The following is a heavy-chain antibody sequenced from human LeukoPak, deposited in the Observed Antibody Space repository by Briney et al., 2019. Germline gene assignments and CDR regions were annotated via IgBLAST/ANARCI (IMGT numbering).Heavy chain of an antibody. D-gene: IGHD5-12*01. J-gene: IGHJ6*02. V-gene: IGHV4-4*07. CDR2: IYTSGST. Sequence: SETLSLTCTVSGGSISSYYWSWLRQPAGKGLEWIGRIYTSGSTNYNPSLKSRVTMSVDTSKNQFSLKLSSVTAADTAVYYCARDLSDIVATINYYYGMDVWGQGTTVTVSS. CDR3: ARDLSDIVATINYYYGMDV. CDR1: GGSISSYY.